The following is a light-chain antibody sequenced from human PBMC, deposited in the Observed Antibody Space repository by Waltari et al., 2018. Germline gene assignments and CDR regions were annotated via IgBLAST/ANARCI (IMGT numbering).Light chain of an antibody. V-gene: IGKV3-20*01. CDR3: QKYGTLPAT. CDR1: QRFSKY. J-gene: IGKJ1*01. CDR2: DAS. Sequence: EIVLTQSPGTLSLSPGERATLSCRASQRFSKYSAWYQQKPGQAPRLLIYDASTRATGIPDRFSGSGWGTDFSLTISRLEPEDFAVYYCQKYGTLPATFGQGTKVQMK.